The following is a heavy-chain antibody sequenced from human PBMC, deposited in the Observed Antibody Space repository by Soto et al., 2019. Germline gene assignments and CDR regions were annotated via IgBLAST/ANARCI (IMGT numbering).Heavy chain of an antibody. J-gene: IGHJ6*02. Sequence: SETLSLTCAVSGGSISSSNWWSWVRQPPGKGLEWIGEIYHSGSTNYNPSLKSRVTISVDKSKNQFSLKLCSVTAADTAVYYCARDTGQNSYGMDVWGQGTTVTVSS. V-gene: IGHV4-4*02. CDR1: GGSISSSNW. CDR3: ARDTGQNSYGMDV. CDR2: IYHSGST. D-gene: IGHD2-8*02.